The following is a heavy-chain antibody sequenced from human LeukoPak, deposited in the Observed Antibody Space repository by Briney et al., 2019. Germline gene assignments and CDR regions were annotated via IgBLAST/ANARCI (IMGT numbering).Heavy chain of an antibody. Sequence: SETLSLTYSVSGASISGGTYYWGWIRQPPGKGLEWIGSIYYTGSTYDNPSLKSRVTISVDTSKNQFSLKLSSVTAADTAVYYCARRGGSGRAFDYWGQGTLVTVSS. CDR1: GASISGGTYY. D-gene: IGHD1-26*01. V-gene: IGHV4-39*01. CDR2: IYYTGST. CDR3: ARRGGSGRAFDY. J-gene: IGHJ4*02.